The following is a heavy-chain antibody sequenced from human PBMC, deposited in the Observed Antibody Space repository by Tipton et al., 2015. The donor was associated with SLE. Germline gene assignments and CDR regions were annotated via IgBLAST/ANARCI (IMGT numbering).Heavy chain of an antibody. Sequence: TLSLTCTVSGGSISGYYWSWIRQPAGRGLGWIGRIYSSGSNIYNPSLKSRVTLSLDMSNNQFSLRVRSVTAADTAVYYCARGGGSYYDYWGQGTLVTVSS. D-gene: IGHD1-26*01. CDR3: ARGGGSYYDY. V-gene: IGHV4-4*07. J-gene: IGHJ4*02. CDR2: IYSSGSN. CDR1: GGSISGYY.